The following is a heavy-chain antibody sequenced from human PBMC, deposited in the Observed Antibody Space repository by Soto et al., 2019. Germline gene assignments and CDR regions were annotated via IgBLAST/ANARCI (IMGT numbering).Heavy chain of an antibody. CDR3: ARDIGAVEMATFDY. Sequence: GGSLRLSCAASGFTFSSYWMHWVRQAPGKGLVWVSRINSDGSTTSYAESVKGRFTISRDNAKNTLYLQMNSLRAEDTAVYYCARDIGAVEMATFDYWGQGTLVTVSS. CDR1: GFTFSSYW. J-gene: IGHJ4*02. D-gene: IGHD5-12*01. CDR2: INSDGSTT. V-gene: IGHV3-74*01.